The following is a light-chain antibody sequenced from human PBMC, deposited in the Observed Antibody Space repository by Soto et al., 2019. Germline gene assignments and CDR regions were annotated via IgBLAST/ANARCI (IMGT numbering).Light chain of an antibody. CDR1: QSVSSNS. CDR3: HQYGDSPPT. CDR2: GTS. V-gene: IGKV3-20*01. Sequence: EIVLTQSPGTLSLSPGESATLSCRASQSVSSNSLAWYRRNPGQPPSLLIYGTSTRATDIPRRFSGSGSGTHFTLTITRLEPDDFAVYFCHQYGDSPPTFGQGTKVEVK. J-gene: IGKJ1*01.